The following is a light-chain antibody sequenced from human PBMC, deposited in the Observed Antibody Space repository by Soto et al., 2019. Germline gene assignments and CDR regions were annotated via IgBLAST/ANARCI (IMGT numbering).Light chain of an antibody. V-gene: IGLV2-11*01. CDR2: DVS. CDR3: CSYAGSYPYV. J-gene: IGLJ1*01. CDR1: SSDVGGYNY. Sequence: QSALTQPRSASGSPGQSVTISCTGTSSDVGGYNYVSWYEQHPGKAPKLMIYDVSKRPSGVPDRFSGSKSGNTASLTISGLQAEDEADYYCCSYAGSYPYVFGTGTKLTVL.